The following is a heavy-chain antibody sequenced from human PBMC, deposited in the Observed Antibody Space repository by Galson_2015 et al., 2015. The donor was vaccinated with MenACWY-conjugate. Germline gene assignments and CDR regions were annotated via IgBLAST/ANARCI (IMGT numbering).Heavy chain of an antibody. D-gene: IGHD3-22*01. V-gene: IGHV3-74*03. J-gene: IGHJ5*02. Sequence: VWVARINSDGSVTTYADFVKGRFTISRDNDKNTVYLQLNSLRSEDTAVYYCAKQGYYYDASGYDWFDPWGQGTLVTVSS. CDR2: INSDGSVT. CDR3: AKQGYYYDASGYDWFDP.